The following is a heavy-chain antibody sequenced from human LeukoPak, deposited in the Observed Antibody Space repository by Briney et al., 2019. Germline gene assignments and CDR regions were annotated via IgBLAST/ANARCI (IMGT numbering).Heavy chain of an antibody. Sequence: HGESLKISCQVSGYIFTNYWIGWVRQMPGKGLESRGIIYPADSDTTYSPSFQGQVTISADKSISTVYLQWSSLKASDTAMYYCARQSRDGSKTRGYYFDYWGPGTQVTVSS. D-gene: IGHD3-10*01. CDR1: GYIFTNYW. V-gene: IGHV5-51*01. CDR2: IYPADSDT. CDR3: ARQSRDGSKTRGYYFDY. J-gene: IGHJ4*02.